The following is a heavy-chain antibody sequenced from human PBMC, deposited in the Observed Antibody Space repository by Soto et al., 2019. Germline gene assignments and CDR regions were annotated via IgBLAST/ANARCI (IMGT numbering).Heavy chain of an antibody. Sequence: ASMKGSCKGSGYIFTHYLIHWMRKAPGQGVEWMGIINPSDGTTSYAQNFQGRVTVTRDTSTSTVYMELSSLRSEDTTVYYCERTISLGRGVITWPVDYWGQGTLVTVSS. CDR2: INPSDGTT. CDR3: ERTISLGRGVITWPVDY. D-gene: IGHD3-10*01. V-gene: IGHV1-46*01. J-gene: IGHJ4*02. CDR1: GYIFTHYL.